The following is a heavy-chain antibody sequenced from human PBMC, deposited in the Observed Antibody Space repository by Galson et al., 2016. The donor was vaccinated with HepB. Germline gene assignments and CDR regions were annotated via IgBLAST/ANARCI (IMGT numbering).Heavy chain of an antibody. Sequence: SLRLSCAASGFTFSDFPMHWVRQAPGKGLEWVAVISYDGGNKYYADSVKGRFTISRANSKSALYLQMNSLRGAGTDVYYCARGSQWLVFYWGQGTLFTVSS. J-gene: IGHJ4*02. CDR1: GFTFSDFP. V-gene: IGHV3-30*04. CDR2: ISYDGGNK. CDR3: ARGSQWLVFY. D-gene: IGHD6-19*01.